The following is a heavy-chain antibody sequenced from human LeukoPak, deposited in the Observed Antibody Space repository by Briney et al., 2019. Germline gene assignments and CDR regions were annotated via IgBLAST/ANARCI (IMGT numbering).Heavy chain of an antibody. Sequence: RESLKISCKGSGYGFTAYWISWVRQMPGKGLEWMGRIDPSDSYTNYSPSFQGHVTISADRSITTAYLQWSSLKASDTAMYYCARTYGSGIGNTFDIWGQGTMVTVSS. CDR1: GYGFTAYW. CDR3: ARTYGSGIGNTFDI. D-gene: IGHD3-10*01. V-gene: IGHV5-10-1*01. CDR2: IDPSDSYT. J-gene: IGHJ3*02.